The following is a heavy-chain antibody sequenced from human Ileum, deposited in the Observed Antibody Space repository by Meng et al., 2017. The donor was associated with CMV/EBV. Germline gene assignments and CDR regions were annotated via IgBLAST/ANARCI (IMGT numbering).Heavy chain of an antibody. V-gene: IGHV3-48*04. Sequence: GESLKISCAASGFTFSSYSLNWVRQAPGKGLEWISYISSSSTTIYYADSVKGRFTISRDNAKNSLYLQMNSLRAEDTAVYYCAREYSSSSGRSFDHWGQGTLVTVSS. D-gene: IGHD6-6*01. CDR2: ISSSSTTI. CDR3: AREYSSSSGRSFDH. CDR1: GFTFSSYS. J-gene: IGHJ4*02.